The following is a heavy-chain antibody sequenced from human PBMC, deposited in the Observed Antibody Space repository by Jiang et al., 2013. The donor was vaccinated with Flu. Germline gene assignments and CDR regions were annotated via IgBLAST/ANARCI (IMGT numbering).Heavy chain of an antibody. D-gene: IGHD4-17*01. Sequence: VQLVESGGGLVQPGGSLRLSCAASGFTFSTFSMTWVRQAPGKGLEWISYISDISTTINYADSVKGRFTISRDNAKNSLFLQMDSLRAEDTALYYCARESSTDFFLDYWGQGTLVTVSS. V-gene: IGHV3-48*04. CDR3: ARESSTDFFLDY. J-gene: IGHJ4*02. CDR2: ISDISTTI. CDR1: GFTFSTFS.